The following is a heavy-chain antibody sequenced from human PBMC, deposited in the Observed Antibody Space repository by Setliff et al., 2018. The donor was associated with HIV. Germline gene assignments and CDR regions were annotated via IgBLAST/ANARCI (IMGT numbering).Heavy chain of an antibody. Sequence: PGGSLRLSCAAPGSTFSSLWMNWVRQAPGKGLEWVASIKQDETEKFYLDSVKGRFTISRDNAKTSMYLQMNNLRAEDTAVYYCARFYYYGSGSYGYWGQGTLVTVSS. CDR3: ARFYYYGSGSYGY. J-gene: IGHJ4*02. CDR2: IKQDETEK. V-gene: IGHV3-7*03. CDR1: GSTFSSLW. D-gene: IGHD3-10*01.